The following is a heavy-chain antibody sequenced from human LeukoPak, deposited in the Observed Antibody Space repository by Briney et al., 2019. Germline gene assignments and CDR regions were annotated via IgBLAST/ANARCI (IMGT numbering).Heavy chain of an antibody. Sequence: PGGSLRLSCAASGFTFNSYWMVWFRQAPGKGLVWVSCINPDGSWTLHADSVKGRFAISRDYARNTLYLQMNSLRAEDTAVYYCARDIYGGNDYWGQGTLVTVSS. CDR3: ARDIYGGNDY. D-gene: IGHD4/OR15-4a*01. J-gene: IGHJ4*02. CDR1: GFTFNSYW. V-gene: IGHV3-74*01. CDR2: INPDGSWT.